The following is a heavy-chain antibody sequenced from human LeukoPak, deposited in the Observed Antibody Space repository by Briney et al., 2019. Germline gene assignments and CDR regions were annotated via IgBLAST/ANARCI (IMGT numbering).Heavy chain of an antibody. V-gene: IGHV3-21*04. Sequence: GGSLRLSCAASGFTFSSYSMNWVRQAPGKGLEWVSSISSSSSYIFYADSVKGRFTISRDNAENSLYLQMSSLRAEDTAVYYCAKVPHYGGNSPYFDSWGQGTLVTVSS. D-gene: IGHD4-23*01. J-gene: IGHJ4*02. CDR2: ISSSSSYI. CDR3: AKVPHYGGNSPYFDS. CDR1: GFTFSSYS.